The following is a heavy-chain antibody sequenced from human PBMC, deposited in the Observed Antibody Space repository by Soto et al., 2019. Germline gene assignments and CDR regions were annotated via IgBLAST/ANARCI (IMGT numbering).Heavy chain of an antibody. D-gene: IGHD3-10*01. CDR1: GGTFSSYA. Sequence: ASVKVSCKASGGTFSSYAISWVRQAPGQGLEWMGGIIPIFGTANYAQKFQGRVTITADESTSTAYMELSSLRSEDTAVYYCARAVLLLVRGVINWFDPWGQGTLVTVSS. CDR3: ARAVLLLVRGVINWFDP. CDR2: IIPIFGTA. V-gene: IGHV1-69*13. J-gene: IGHJ5*02.